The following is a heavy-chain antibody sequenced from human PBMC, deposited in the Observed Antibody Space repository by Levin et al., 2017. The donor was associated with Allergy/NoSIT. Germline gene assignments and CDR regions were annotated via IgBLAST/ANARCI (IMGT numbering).Heavy chain of an antibody. CDR2: IWYDGSNK. CDR1: GFTFSSYG. V-gene: IGHV3-33*01. J-gene: IGHJ4*02. D-gene: IGHD2-2*01. Sequence: GGSLRLSCAASGFTFSSYGMHWVRQAPGKGLEWVAVIWYDGSNKYYADSVKGRFTISRDNSKNTLYLQMNSLRAEDTAVYYCARVGGVVVPAAMPDYWGQGTLVTVSS. CDR3: ARVGGVVVPAAMPDY.